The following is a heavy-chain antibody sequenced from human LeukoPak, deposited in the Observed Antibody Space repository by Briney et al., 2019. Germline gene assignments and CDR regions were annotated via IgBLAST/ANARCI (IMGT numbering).Heavy chain of an antibody. D-gene: IGHD6-6*01. V-gene: IGHV5-51*01. Sequence: GESLQISCKGSGYSFTSYWIGWVRPLPGKGLEWMGIIYPGDSDTRYSPSFQGQVTISADKSISTAYLQWSSLKASDTAMYYCARHYRGSSGTLDYWGQGTLVTVSS. J-gene: IGHJ4*02. CDR3: ARHYRGSSGTLDY. CDR1: GYSFTSYW. CDR2: IYPGDSDT.